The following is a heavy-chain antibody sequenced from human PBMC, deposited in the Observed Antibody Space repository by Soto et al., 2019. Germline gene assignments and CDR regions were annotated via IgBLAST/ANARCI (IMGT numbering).Heavy chain of an antibody. J-gene: IGHJ4*02. V-gene: IGHV3-53*04. CDR1: GFTVSSNY. Sequence: PGGSLRLSCAASGFTVSSNYMSWVRQAPGKGLEWVSVIYSGGSTYYADSVKGRFTISRHNSKNTLYLQMNSLRAEDTAVYYCARGSKAAAGTVDYWGQGTLVTVSS. D-gene: IGHD6-13*01. CDR2: IYSGGST. CDR3: ARGSKAAAGTVDY.